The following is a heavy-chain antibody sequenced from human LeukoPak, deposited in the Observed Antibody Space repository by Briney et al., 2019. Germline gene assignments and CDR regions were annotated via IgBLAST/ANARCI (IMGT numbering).Heavy chain of an antibody. D-gene: IGHD3-9*01. CDR3: AKPILTGYFGGPNRYGMDV. Sequence: PGGSLRLSCAASGFTFSSYAMSWVRQAPGKGLEWVSAISGSGGSTYYADSVKGRFTISRDNSKNTLYLQMNSLRAEDTAVYYCAKPILTGYFGGPNRYGMDVWGQGTTVTVSS. CDR1: GFTFSSYA. J-gene: IGHJ6*02. V-gene: IGHV3-23*01. CDR2: ISGSGGST.